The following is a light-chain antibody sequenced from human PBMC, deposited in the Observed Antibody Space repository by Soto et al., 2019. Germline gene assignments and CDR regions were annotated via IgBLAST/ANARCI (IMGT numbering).Light chain of an antibody. V-gene: IGKV3-20*01. Sequence: EIVLTQSPGTLSLSPGERATLSCRASQSVSSNFFAWYQQKPGQAPRLLIYGVSSRATGVPDRFSGSGSGTDFTLTISRLEPEDFAIYYCQQYSSSPRTFGQGTKLEI. CDR2: GVS. CDR1: QSVSSNF. CDR3: QQYSSSPRT. J-gene: IGKJ2*01.